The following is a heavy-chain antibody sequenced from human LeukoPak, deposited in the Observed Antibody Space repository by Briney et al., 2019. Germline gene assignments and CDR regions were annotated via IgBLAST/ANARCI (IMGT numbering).Heavy chain of an antibody. D-gene: IGHD2-2*01. V-gene: IGHV3-30-3*02. Sequence: PGRSLRLSCAASGFTFSSYAMHWVRQAPGKGLEWVAVISYDGSNKYYADSVKGRFTISRDNSKNTLYLQMNSLRAEDTAVYYCWKPAAIWDYYYYMDVWGKGTTVTVSS. CDR2: ISYDGSNK. CDR1: GFTFSSYA. J-gene: IGHJ6*03. CDR3: WKPAAIWDYYYYMDV.